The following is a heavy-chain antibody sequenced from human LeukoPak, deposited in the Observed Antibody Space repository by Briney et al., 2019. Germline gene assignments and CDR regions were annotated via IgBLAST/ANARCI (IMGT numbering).Heavy chain of an antibody. Sequence: SETLSLTCTVSGGSISSGGYYWSWIPQHPGQGLEWIGYIYYSGSTYYNPSLKSRVTISVDTSKNQFSLKLSSVTAADTAVYYCARGTGYSYDDYWGQGTLVTVSS. V-gene: IGHV4-31*03. CDR2: IYYSGST. CDR3: ARGTGYSYDDY. D-gene: IGHD5-18*01. J-gene: IGHJ4*02. CDR1: GGSISSGGYY.